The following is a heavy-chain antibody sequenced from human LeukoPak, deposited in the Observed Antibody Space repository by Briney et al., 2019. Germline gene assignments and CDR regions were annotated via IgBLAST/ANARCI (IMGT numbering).Heavy chain of an antibody. V-gene: IGHV1-18*01. CDR3: ARDAHYYDSSTIFYYYYYYMDV. Sequence: GASVKVSCKASGYSFSSFGISWVRQAPGQGLEWMGWISGYNGNTNYAQKLQGRVTMTTDTSTSTVYMELRSLRSDDTAVYYCARDAHYYDSSTIFYYYYYYMDVWGKGTTVTVSS. D-gene: IGHD3-22*01. CDR2: ISGYNGNT. J-gene: IGHJ6*03. CDR1: GYSFSSFG.